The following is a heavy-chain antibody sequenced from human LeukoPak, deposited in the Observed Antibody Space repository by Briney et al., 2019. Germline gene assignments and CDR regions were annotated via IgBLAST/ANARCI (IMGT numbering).Heavy chain of an antibody. V-gene: IGHV4-39*01. Sequence: SETLSLTCTVSGGSISSSSYYWGWIRQPPGKGLEWSGSIYYSGITYYNPSLKSRVSISVDTSKNQFSLRLSSVTAADTAVYYCARQGATVLTPFDYLGQGNLATVSS. CDR1: GGSISSSSYY. CDR2: IYYSGIT. CDR3: ARQGATVLTPFDY. D-gene: IGHD1-26*01. J-gene: IGHJ4*02.